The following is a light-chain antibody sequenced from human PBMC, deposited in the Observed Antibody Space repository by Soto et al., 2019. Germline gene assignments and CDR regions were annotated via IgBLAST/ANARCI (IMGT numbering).Light chain of an antibody. CDR2: DAS. Sequence: DIQMTQSPSTLYASVGDRVTITCRASRSISKWVGWYKQKRGRAPKLLIFDASSLDSGVPSRFIGRRSETEFTLTIRGLQPDDYATYYGIQNHSYPPTFGGGTTAEIK. J-gene: IGKJ4*01. CDR3: IQNHSYPPT. CDR1: RSISKW. V-gene: IGKV1-5*01.